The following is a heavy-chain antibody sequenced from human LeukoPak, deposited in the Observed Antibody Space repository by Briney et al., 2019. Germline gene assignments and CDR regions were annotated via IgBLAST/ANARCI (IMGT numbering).Heavy chain of an antibody. D-gene: IGHD2-21*01. V-gene: IGHV3-7*01. Sequence: GGSLRLSCAASGFTFSSYWMSWVRQAPGKGLEWVANIKQDGSEKYYVDSVKGRFTISRDNAKNSLYLQMNSLRAEDTAVYYCARDGCSGDCYSSLAYWGQGTLVTVSS. CDR1: GFTFSSYW. CDR2: IKQDGSEK. J-gene: IGHJ4*02. CDR3: ARDGCSGDCYSSLAY.